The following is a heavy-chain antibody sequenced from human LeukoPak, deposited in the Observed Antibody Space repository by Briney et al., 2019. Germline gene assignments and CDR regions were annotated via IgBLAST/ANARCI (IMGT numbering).Heavy chain of an antibody. D-gene: IGHD3-9*01. J-gene: IGHJ6*03. CDR3: ASTIKMYYYYMDV. V-gene: IGHV4-34*01. CDR1: SESSGGND. CDR2: INHSGST. Sequence: PSETLSLTCTMHSESSGGNDWTWIRQPPGKGLEWIGEINHSGSTNYNPSLKSRVTISVDTSKNQFSLKLSSVTAADTAVYYCASTIKMYYYYMDVWGKGTTVTVSS.